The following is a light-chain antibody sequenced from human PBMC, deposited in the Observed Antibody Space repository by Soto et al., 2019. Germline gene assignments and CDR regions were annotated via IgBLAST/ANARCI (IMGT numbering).Light chain of an antibody. J-gene: IGKJ1*01. CDR2: GAS. V-gene: IGKV3-15*01. CDR3: QQYRSWPRT. CDR1: ETVRSN. Sequence: RVMTQSPDTLSVSPGERATLSCRASETVRSNLAWYQQKPGQAPRLLIYGASTRATDMPGTFSGRGSGTEFTLTITSLRPEDFGVYYCQQYRSWPRTFGQGTKVDIK.